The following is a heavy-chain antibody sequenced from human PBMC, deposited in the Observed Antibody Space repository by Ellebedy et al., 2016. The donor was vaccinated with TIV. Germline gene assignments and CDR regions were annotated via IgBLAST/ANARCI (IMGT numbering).Heavy chain of an antibody. Sequence: GGSLRLSCAASGNTFSSYNMNWVRQAPGKGLQWVSYISTTSSNIYYAGSVKGRFTISRDSAKNSLTLQMDSLRDEDTAVYYCVRDGGRDGYTYWYLDLWGRGTLVTVSS. D-gene: IGHD5-24*01. CDR3: VRDGGRDGYTYWYLDL. CDR1: GNTFSSYN. CDR2: ISTTSSNI. J-gene: IGHJ2*01. V-gene: IGHV3-48*02.